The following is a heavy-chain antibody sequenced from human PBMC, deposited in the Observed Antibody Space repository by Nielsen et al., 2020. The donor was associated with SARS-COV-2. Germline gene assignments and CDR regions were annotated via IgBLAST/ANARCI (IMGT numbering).Heavy chain of an antibody. CDR1: GFTFSSYW. Sequence: GESLKISCAASGFTFSSYWMSWVRQVPGKGLEWVANIKQDGSEKYYVDSVKGRFTISRDNAKNSLYLQMNSLRAEDTAVYYCARGGYGDYAVYFDYWGQGTLVTVSS. CDR2: IKQDGSEK. CDR3: ARGGYGDYAVYFDY. D-gene: IGHD4-17*01. V-gene: IGHV3-7*03. J-gene: IGHJ4*02.